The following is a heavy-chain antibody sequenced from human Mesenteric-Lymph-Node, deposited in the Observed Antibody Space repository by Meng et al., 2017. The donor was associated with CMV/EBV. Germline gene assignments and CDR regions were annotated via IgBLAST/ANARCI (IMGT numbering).Heavy chain of an antibody. CDR1: GGSFSGYY. D-gene: IGHD2-15*01. V-gene: IGHV4-34*01. J-gene: IGHJ4*02. CDR2: INHSGVP. CDR3: ARGSDIPVNNY. Sequence: QVQLQQWVAGLLKPSDTLSLTCAVYGGSFSGYYWSWIRQPPGKGLEWIGEINHSGVPNYNPSLKSRVTISLDRSKNQFSLKLSSVTAEDTAVYYCARGSDIPVNNYWGQGTLVTVSS.